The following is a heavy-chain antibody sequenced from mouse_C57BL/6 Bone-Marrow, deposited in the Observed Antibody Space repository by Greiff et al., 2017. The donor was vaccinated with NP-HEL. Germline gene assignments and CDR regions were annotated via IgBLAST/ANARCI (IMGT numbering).Heavy chain of an antibody. CDR3: AREYDYDEGYYFDY. CDR1: GFTFSDFY. J-gene: IGHJ2*01. CDR2: SRNKANDYTT. D-gene: IGHD2-4*01. Sequence: EVQLVESGGGLVQSGRSLRLSCATSGFTFSDFYMEWVRQAPGKGLEWIAASRNKANDYTTEYSASVKGRFIVSRDTSQSILYLQMNALRAEDTAIYYCAREYDYDEGYYFDYWGQGTTLTVSS. V-gene: IGHV7-1*01.